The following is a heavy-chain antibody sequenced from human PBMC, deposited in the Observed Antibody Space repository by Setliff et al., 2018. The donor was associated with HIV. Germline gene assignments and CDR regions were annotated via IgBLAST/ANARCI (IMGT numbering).Heavy chain of an antibody. J-gene: IGHJ6*02. CDR3: ARKLRPGHGVDV. D-gene: IGHD3-10*01. Sequence: PGGSLRLSCAASRFDFNNYWMCWVRQAPGKGLEWVANIGQDGSENNYVDSVKGRFTISRDNAKNSMDLQMNSLRAEDTAIYYCARKLRPGHGVDVWGQGTTVTVSS. CDR1: RFDFNNYW. V-gene: IGHV3-7*01. CDR2: IGQDGSEN.